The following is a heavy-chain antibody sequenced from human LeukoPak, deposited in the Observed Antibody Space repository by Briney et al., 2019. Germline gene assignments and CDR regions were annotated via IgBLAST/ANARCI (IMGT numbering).Heavy chain of an antibody. J-gene: IGHJ4*02. CDR1: GDSVSGNSAT. CDR3: ASGSLEFDN. CDR2: TYYRSKWYN. D-gene: IGHD1-1*01. Sequence: SRTLSLTCAISGDSVSGNSATWNWIWQSPSRGLESLGRTYYRSKWYNDYALSVKSRISINSDTSKNQFSLQLNSVTPEDTAVYYCASGSLEFDNWGQGTLVTVSS. V-gene: IGHV6-1*01.